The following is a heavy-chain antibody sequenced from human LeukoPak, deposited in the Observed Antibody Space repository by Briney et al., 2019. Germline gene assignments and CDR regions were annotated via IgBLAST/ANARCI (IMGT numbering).Heavy chain of an antibody. V-gene: IGHV3-53*01. Sequence: PGGSLRLSCAASGFTFSSYAMSWVRQAPGRGLEWVSVLYSGGDIYYKGSVRGRFTISRDNSKNTLYLQMNSLSVEDTAVYYCARDRSAVDRAYDIWGQGTMVTVSS. CDR3: ARDRSAVDRAYDI. CDR1: GFTFSSYA. CDR2: LYSGGDI. J-gene: IGHJ3*02. D-gene: IGHD6-19*01.